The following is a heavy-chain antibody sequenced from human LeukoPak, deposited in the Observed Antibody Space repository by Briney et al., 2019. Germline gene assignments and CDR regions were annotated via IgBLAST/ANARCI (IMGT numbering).Heavy chain of an antibody. V-gene: IGHV4-39*01. CDR3: ARAASLDY. CDR2: IYYRGST. J-gene: IGHJ4*02. CDR1: GGSISSRSYY. Sequence: SETLSLTCTVSGGSISSRSYYWGWIRQPPGKGLEWIGSIYYRGSTSYNPSLKSRVTISVDTSKNQFSLKLSSVTAADTAVYYCARAASLDYWGQGILVTVSS. D-gene: IGHD2-15*01.